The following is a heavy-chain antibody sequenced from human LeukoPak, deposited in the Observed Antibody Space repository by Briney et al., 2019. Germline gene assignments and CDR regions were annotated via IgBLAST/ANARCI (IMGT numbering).Heavy chain of an antibody. V-gene: IGHV3-30*01. J-gene: IGHJ4*02. D-gene: IGHD3-10*01. CDR1: GFTLINFA. CDR3: ATDSTYYYDSGSSGPHYFDN. CDR2: ISSGGVLR. Sequence: GRSLRLSCAASGFTLINFAMHWVRQAPGKGLEWVSIISSGGVLRYYADSVKGRFTISRDNSKNTLYLQLDSLRPEDTAVYFCATDSTYYYDSGSSGPHYFDNWGQGTLVTVSS.